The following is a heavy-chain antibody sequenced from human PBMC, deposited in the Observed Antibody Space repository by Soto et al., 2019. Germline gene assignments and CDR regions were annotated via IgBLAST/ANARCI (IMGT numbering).Heavy chain of an antibody. J-gene: IGHJ4*02. V-gene: IGHV4-34*01. CDR1: GGSFSGYY. D-gene: IGHD1-26*01. Sequence: QVQLQQWGAGLLKPSETLSLTCAVYGGSFSGYYWSWIRQPPGKGLEWIGEINHSGSTNYNTSLKSRVTISVNTSKNQFSLKLSSVTAADTAVYYCARGPPGWADYWGQGTLVTVSS. CDR2: INHSGST. CDR3: ARGPPGWADY.